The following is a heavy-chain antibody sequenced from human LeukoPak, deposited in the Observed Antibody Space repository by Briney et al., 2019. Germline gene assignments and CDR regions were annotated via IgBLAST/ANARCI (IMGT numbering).Heavy chain of an antibody. CDR1: GYRFNSYG. Sequence: ASVKVSCKASGYRFNSYGINWVRQAPGQGLEWMGWISAYNGNTNYAQKLQGRVTMTTDTSTSTAYMELRSLRSDDTAVYYCARIPGRLRADYYYYYMDVWGKGTTVTVSS. D-gene: IGHD5-12*01. V-gene: IGHV1-18*01. CDR3: ARIPGRLRADYYYYYMDV. J-gene: IGHJ6*03. CDR2: ISAYNGNT.